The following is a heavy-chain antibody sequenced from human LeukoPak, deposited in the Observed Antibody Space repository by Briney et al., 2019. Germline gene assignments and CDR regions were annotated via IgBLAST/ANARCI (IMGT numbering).Heavy chain of an antibody. D-gene: IGHD5-24*01. J-gene: IGHJ4*02. V-gene: IGHV3-48*04. CDR3: AKDDAWLQYGN. Sequence: GGSLRLSCAASGFNFGSYSMTWVRQAPGKGLEWVSYISSSGSTIYYADSVKGRFTISRDNAKNSLLLQMNSLRLEDTAVYYCAKDDAWLQYGNWGRGTLVTVSS. CDR1: GFNFGSYS. CDR2: ISSSGSTI.